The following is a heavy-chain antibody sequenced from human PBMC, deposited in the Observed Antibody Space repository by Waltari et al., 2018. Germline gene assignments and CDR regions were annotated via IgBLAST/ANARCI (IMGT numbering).Heavy chain of an antibody. CDR3: ARGARRTTVTTGWWYFDL. CDR1: GFTYSMYW. D-gene: IGHD4-17*01. Sequence: EVQLVESGGGLVQPGGSLRLSCAASGFTYSMYWMPWFRQAPGKGLVWVSRSNSDGSSTSYADSVKGRFTISKDNAKNTVYLQMNSLRAEDTAIYYCARGARRTTVTTGWWYFDLWGRGTLVTVSS. J-gene: IGHJ2*01. CDR2: SNSDGSST. V-gene: IGHV3-74*01.